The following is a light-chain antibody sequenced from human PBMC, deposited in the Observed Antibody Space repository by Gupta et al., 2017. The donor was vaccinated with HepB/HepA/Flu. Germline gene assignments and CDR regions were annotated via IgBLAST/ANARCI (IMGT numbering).Light chain of an antibody. CDR3: QQYYRYLLT. V-gene: IGKV1-8*01. J-gene: IGKJ4*01. CDR2: AAS. Sequence: AIRMTQSQSSFSASTGDRVTITCRASQGISSYLAWYQQKPGKAPKLLIYAASTLQSGVPSRFSGSGSGTDFTLTISCLQSEDFATYYCQQYYRYLLTFGGGTKVEIK. CDR1: QGISSY.